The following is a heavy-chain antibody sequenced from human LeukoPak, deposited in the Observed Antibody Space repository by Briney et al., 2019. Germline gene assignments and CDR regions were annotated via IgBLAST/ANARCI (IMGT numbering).Heavy chain of an antibody. CDR1: GFTFSTYA. D-gene: IGHD3-3*01. Sequence: GGSLRLSCAASGFTFSTYALTWVRQAPGKGLEWVSAISASGGTTYYLDSVKGRFTISRDNSKNTLYLQMNSLKAEDTAIYYCAKDNADFWSGNHKLDPWGQGTLVTVSS. J-gene: IGHJ5*02. CDR3: AKDNADFWSGNHKLDP. V-gene: IGHV3-23*01. CDR2: ISASGGTT.